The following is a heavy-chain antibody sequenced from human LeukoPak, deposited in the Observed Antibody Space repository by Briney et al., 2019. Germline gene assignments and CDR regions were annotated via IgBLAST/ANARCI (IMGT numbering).Heavy chain of an antibody. D-gene: IGHD3-10*01. CDR1: GYTFTSYG. CDR2: ISAYSGNT. J-gene: IGHJ4*02. Sequence: ASVKVSCKASGYTFTSYGVSWVRQAPGQGLEWMGWISAYSGNTNYAQKLQGRVTMTTDTSTSTAYMELRSLRSDDTAVYYCARDLHPFVTEKYYYGSGSYSPRGSEFDYWGQGTLVTVSS. CDR3: ARDLHPFVTEKYYYGSGSYSPRGSEFDY. V-gene: IGHV1-18*01.